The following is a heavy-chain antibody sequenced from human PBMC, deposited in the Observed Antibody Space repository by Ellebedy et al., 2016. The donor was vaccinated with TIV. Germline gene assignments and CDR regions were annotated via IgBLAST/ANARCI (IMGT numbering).Heavy chain of an antibody. J-gene: IGHJ6*02. CDR3: ARDYVVVVAAIYYYYGMDV. CDR2: IWYDGSNK. CDR1: GFTFSSYG. Sequence: PGGSLRLSCAASGFTFSSYGMHWVRQAPGKGLEWVAVIWYDGSNKYYADSVKGRFTISRDNSKNTLYLQMNSLRAEDTAVYYCARDYVVVVAAIYYYYGMDVWGQGTTVTVSS. V-gene: IGHV3-33*01. D-gene: IGHD2-15*01.